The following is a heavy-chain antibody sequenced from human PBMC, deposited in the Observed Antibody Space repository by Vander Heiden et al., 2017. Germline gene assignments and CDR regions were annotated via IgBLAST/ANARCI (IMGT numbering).Heavy chain of an antibody. D-gene: IGHD2-2*01. Sequence: QVHLVQSGAEVTKPGASVKVSCKASGYTFTRYHMHWVRQAPGQGLEWMGLINPKSGGTKYAQKFQGRVIMTRDTSINTAYMELSRLRSDDTAIYFCAKDRVYCSTSSCYSYYYGMDVWGQGTTVTVSS. CDR1: GYTFTRYH. J-gene: IGHJ6*02. CDR2: INPKSGGT. V-gene: IGHV1-2*02. CDR3: AKDRVYCSTSSCYSYYYGMDV.